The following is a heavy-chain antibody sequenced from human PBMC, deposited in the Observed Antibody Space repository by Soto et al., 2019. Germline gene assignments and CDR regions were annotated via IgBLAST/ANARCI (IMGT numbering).Heavy chain of an antibody. J-gene: IGHJ6*03. D-gene: IGHD3-3*01. CDR2: ISFSSSTI. Sequence: GGSLRLSCAASGFTFSSYGMHWVRQAPGKGLEWVSYISFSSSTIYYADSVKGRFAISRDSAKNSLYLQMNSLRAEDTAVYYCAREGVPIFGLDFYMDVWGKGTTVTVSS. V-gene: IGHV3-48*01. CDR3: AREGVPIFGLDFYMDV. CDR1: GFTFSSYG.